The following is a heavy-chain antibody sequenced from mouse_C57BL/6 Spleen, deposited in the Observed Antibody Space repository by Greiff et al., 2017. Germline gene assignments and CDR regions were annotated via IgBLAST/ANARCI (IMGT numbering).Heavy chain of an antibody. CDR2: INPNNGGT. D-gene: IGHD1-1*01. J-gene: IGHJ1*03. CDR3: ASRDYGSSYGYFDV. V-gene: IGHV1-26*01. CDR1: GYTFTDYY. Sequence: GPELVKPGASVKISCKASGYTFTDYYMNWVKQSHGQSLEWIGDINPNNGGTSYNQKFKGKATLTVDKSSSTAYMELRSLTSEDSAVYYGASRDYGSSYGYFDVWGTGTTVTVSS.